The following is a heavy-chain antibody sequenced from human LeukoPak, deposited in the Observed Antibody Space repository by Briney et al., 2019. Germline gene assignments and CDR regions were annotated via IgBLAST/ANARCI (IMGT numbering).Heavy chain of an antibody. V-gene: IGHV3-23*01. CDR1: ESTFSSCA. CDR2: ISASGSST. Sequence: GGSLRLSCVDSESTFSSCAMTWVRQAPGKGLEWVSSISASGSSTYYADSVRGRFTISRDNSKNTLYLQMSSLRVEDTAVYHCAKGLSASGRFNAFDIWGQGTMVTVSS. D-gene: IGHD3-3*01. CDR3: AKGLSASGRFNAFDI. J-gene: IGHJ3*02.